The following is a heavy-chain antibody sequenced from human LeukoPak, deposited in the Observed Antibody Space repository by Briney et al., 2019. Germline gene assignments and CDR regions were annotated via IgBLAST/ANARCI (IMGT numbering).Heavy chain of an antibody. V-gene: IGHV4-39*01. CDR2: IYYSGST. J-gene: IGHJ4*02. CDR1: GGSISSSSYY. D-gene: IGHD3-10*01. Sequence: SETLSLTCTVSGGSISSSSYYWGWIRQPPGKGLEWIGSIYYSGSTYYNPSLKSRVTISVDTSKNQFSLKLSSVTAADTAVYYCARLQAGHFDYWAREPWSPSPQ. CDR3: ARLQAGHFDY.